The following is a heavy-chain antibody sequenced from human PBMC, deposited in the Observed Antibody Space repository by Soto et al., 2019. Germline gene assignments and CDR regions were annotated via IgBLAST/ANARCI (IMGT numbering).Heavy chain of an antibody. V-gene: IGHV3-30*18. CDR3: AKDRDIVATTYAPSGY. Sequence: TGGSLRLSCAASGFTFSRYGMDWVRQAPGKGLEWVADISYDGSHKHYADSVKGRFTISRDNSKNTLYLQMNSLRAEDTAVYYCAKDRDIVATTYAPSGYWGQGTLVTVS. CDR1: GFTFSRYG. CDR2: ISYDGSHK. D-gene: IGHD5-12*01. J-gene: IGHJ4*02.